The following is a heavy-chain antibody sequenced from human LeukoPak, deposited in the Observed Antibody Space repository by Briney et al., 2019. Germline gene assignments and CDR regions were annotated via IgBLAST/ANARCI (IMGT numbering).Heavy chain of an antibody. CDR3: ARTSSSVLDY. J-gene: IGHJ4*02. D-gene: IGHD5/OR15-5a*01. V-gene: IGHV3-11*06. CDR1: GFTFSNYY. CDR2: ISTSSNYT. Sequence: GGSLRLSCAASGFTFSNYYMSWIRQAPGKGLEWVSYISTSSNYTNYADSVKGRFTISRDNAKNSLYLQMNSLRAEDTAVYYCARTSSSVLDYWGQGTLVTVSS.